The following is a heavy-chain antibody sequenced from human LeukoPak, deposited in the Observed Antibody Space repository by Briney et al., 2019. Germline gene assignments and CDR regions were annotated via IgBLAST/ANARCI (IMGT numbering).Heavy chain of an antibody. V-gene: IGHV3-53*01. CDR2: IYSGGST. CDR3: ARDSGYSSGWYPGYYYYGMDV. J-gene: IGHJ6*02. CDR1: GFTASSNY. Sequence: GGSLRLSCAASGFTASSNYMSWVRQAPGKGLEWVSVIYSGGSTYYADSVKGRFTISRDNSKNTLYLQMNSLRAEDTAVYYCARDSGYSSGWYPGYYYYGMDVWGQGTTVTVSS. D-gene: IGHD6-19*01.